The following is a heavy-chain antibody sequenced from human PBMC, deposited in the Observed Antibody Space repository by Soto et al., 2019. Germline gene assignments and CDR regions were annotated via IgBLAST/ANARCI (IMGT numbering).Heavy chain of an antibody. V-gene: IGHV4-31*03. CDR2: IYYSGIS. Sequence: QVQLLESGPGLVKPSQTLSLICNVSGASISSGGYYWSWIRQRPGGGLEWLGFIYYSGISHYTPSIKSRATNSVDTSKYQFSLKLISVTAAYTAVYYCARTEWIQLWFDYWGQGALVTVS. D-gene: IGHD5-18*01. CDR1: GASISSGGYY. J-gene: IGHJ4*02. CDR3: ARTEWIQLWFDY.